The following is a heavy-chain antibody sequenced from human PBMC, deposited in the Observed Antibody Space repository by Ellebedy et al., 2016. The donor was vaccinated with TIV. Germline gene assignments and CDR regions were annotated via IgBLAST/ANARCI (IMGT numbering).Heavy chain of an antibody. Sequence: GESLKISCAASRVTFRSYWMHWVRQAPGEGLVWVARINNDGSSTNYADSVKGRFTISRDNAESILYLQMNSLRVEDTAVYYCATDEGIYWGQGTLVTVSS. J-gene: IGHJ4*02. CDR2: INNDGSST. V-gene: IGHV3-74*01. CDR3: ATDEGIY. D-gene: IGHD3-10*01. CDR1: RVTFRSYW.